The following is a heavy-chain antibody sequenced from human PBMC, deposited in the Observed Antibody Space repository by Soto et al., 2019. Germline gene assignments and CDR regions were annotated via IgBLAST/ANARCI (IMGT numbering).Heavy chain of an antibody. D-gene: IGHD6-19*01. V-gene: IGHV1-2*04. CDR2: INPNSGGT. J-gene: IGHJ6*03. CDR1: GYTFTGYY. Sequence: ASVKVSCKASGYTFTGYYMHWVRQAPGQGLEWMGWINPNSGGTNYAQKLQGWVTMTRDTSISTAYMELSRLRSDDTAVYYCAIGYSSGWYPPYYMDVWGKGTTVTVSS. CDR3: AIGYSSGWYPPYYMDV.